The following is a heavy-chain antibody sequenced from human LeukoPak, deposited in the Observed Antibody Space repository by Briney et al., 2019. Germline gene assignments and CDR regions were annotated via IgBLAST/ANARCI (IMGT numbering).Heavy chain of an antibody. CDR3: ARHYGSGSYYTWFDP. Sequence: GESLKISCKGSGYRFTNYWISWVRQMPGKGLEWMGRIDPSDSYTNYSPSFQGHVTISADKSISTAYLQWSSLKASDTAMYYCARHYGSGSYYTWFDPWGQGTLVTVSS. D-gene: IGHD3-10*01. CDR2: IDPSDSYT. J-gene: IGHJ5*02. CDR1: GYRFTNYW. V-gene: IGHV5-10-1*01.